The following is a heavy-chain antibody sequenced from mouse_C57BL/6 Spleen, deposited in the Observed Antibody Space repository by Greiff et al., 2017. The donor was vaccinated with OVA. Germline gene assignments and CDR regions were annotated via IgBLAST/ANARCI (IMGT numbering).Heavy chain of an antibody. Sequence: VKLVESGAELVRPGASVTLSCKASGYTFTDYEMHWVKQTPVHGLEWIGAIDPETGGTAYNQKFKGKAILTADKSSSTAYMELRSLTSEDSAVYYCTRPPSFDYWGQGTTLTVSS. J-gene: IGHJ2*01. CDR1: GYTFTDYE. V-gene: IGHV1-15*01. CDR3: TRPPSFDY. CDR2: IDPETGGT.